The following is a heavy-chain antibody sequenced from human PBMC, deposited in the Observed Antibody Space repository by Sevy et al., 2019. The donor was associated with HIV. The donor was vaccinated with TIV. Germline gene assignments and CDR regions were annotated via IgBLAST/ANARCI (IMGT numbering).Heavy chain of an antibody. CDR3: ARDCSSASCLWGMDV. Sequence: GESLKISCAASGFSFSNYWMSWVRQAPGKGLEWVANIKRDGSEKYYVASVKGQFTISRDNAKTSLFLQMNSLRGEDTAVYYCARDCSSASCLWGMDVWGQGTTVTVSS. V-gene: IGHV3-7*03. CDR2: IKRDGSEK. CDR1: GFSFSNYW. J-gene: IGHJ6*02. D-gene: IGHD2-2*01.